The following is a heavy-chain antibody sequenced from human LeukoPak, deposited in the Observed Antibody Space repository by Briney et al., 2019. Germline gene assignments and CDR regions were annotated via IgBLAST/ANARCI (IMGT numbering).Heavy chain of an antibody. Sequence: ASVKVSCKASGYTFTGYYTHWVRQAPGQGLEWMGWINPNSGGTNYAQKFQGRVTMTRDTSISTAYMELSRLRSDDTAVYYCARDEVKGYCSSTSCFPLGYWGQGTLVTVSS. CDR2: INPNSGGT. V-gene: IGHV1-2*02. J-gene: IGHJ4*02. CDR3: ARDEVKGYCSSTSCFPLGY. D-gene: IGHD2-2*01. CDR1: GYTFTGYY.